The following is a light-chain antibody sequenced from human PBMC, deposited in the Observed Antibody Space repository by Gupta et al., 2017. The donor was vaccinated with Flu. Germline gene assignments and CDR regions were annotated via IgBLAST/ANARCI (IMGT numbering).Light chain of an antibody. Sequence: SSVLGGYKYVSWYQQQPGKAPKPIIYDVSKRPAGVSHRFSGSKSGNTASLTISGLQAEDEAEYYCSSFTSSSSLVVFGGGTRLTVL. CDR3: SSFTSSSSLVV. CDR2: DVS. CDR1: SSVLGGYKY. V-gene: IGLV2-14*04. J-gene: IGLJ3*02.